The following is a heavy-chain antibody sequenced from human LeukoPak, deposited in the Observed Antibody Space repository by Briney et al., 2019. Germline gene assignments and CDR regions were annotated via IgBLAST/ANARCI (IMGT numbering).Heavy chain of an antibody. Sequence: ASVKVSCKASGYTFTSYGISWVRQAPGQGLEWMGWISAYNGNTNYAQKLQGRVTMTTDTSTSTAYMELRSLRSDDTAVYYCAREPATLRGKLHFDYWGQGTLVTVSS. V-gene: IGHV1-18*01. CDR1: GYTFTSYG. J-gene: IGHJ4*02. CDR3: AREPATLRGKLHFDY. D-gene: IGHD3-16*01. CDR2: ISAYNGNT.